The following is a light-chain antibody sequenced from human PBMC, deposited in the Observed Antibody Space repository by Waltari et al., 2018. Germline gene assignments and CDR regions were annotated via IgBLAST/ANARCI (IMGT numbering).Light chain of an antibody. Sequence: QSALTQPASVSGSPGQSITISCSGTSSDIGAYKHVSWYQQHPGKAPKLMIYEVSNRPSGVSNRFSGSKSGNTASLTISGLQADDESHYYCTSLTSSATWVFGGGTKVTVL. J-gene: IGLJ3*02. CDR2: EVS. CDR3: TSLTSSATWV. CDR1: SSDIGAYKH. V-gene: IGLV2-14*01.